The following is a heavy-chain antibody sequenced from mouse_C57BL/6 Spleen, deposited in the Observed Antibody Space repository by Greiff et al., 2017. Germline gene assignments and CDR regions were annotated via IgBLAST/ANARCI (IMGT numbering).Heavy chain of an antibody. CDR2: LTPSSGYT. J-gene: IGHJ2*01. CDR3: ARSNSNYLYFDY. CDR1: GYTFTSYT. Sequence: VQLQQSGAELARPGASVKMSCKASGYTFTSYTMHWVKQRPGQGLEWIGYLTPSSGYTKYNQKFKDKATLTADNSSSTAYMQLSSLTSEDSAVYYCARSNSNYLYFDYWGQGTTLTVSS. V-gene: IGHV1-4*01. D-gene: IGHD2-5*01.